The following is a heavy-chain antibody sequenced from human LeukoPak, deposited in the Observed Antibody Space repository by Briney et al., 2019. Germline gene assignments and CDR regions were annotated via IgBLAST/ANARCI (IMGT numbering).Heavy chain of an antibody. CDR2: IKPSGGST. Sequence: ASVKVSCKASGYTFTSYYMHWVRQAPGQGLEWMGIIKPSGGSTSYAQKFQGRVTMTRDTSTSTVYMELSSLRSEDTAVYYCARTDCTNGVCYIPYFDYWGQGTLVTVSS. D-gene: IGHD2-8*01. CDR3: ARTDCTNGVCYIPYFDY. CDR1: GYTFTSYY. J-gene: IGHJ4*02. V-gene: IGHV1-46*01.